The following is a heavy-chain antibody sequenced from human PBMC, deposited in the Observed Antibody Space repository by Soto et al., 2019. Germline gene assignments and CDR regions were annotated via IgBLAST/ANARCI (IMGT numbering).Heavy chain of an antibody. V-gene: IGHV1-58*01. D-gene: IGHD6-13*01. J-gene: IGHJ6*02. CDR2: IVVGSGNT. CDR1: GVTFTSSA. CDR3: AAEASGTDHYYYGMDV. Sequence: GSSVKVSCKASGVTFTSSAVPWVRQARGQRLEWIGWIVVGSGNTNYAQKFQERVTITRDMSTSTAYMELSSLRSEDTAVYYCAAEASGTDHYYYGMDVWGQGTTVTVSS.